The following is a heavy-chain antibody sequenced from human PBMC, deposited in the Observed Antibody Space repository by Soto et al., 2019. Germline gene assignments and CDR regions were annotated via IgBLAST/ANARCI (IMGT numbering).Heavy chain of an antibody. Sequence: QITLKESGPTVVKPTQTLTLTCTFSGFSLTTSDVSVGWIRQPPGKALEWLALIYWDDDKRYSPSMETRLTPTKDPSKNHVVLTMTDMDPVDTATYYCAYRVTSRWGSSWSHWGQGTLVTVSS. J-gene: IGHJ4*02. V-gene: IGHV2-5*02. D-gene: IGHD6-13*01. CDR1: GFSLTTSDVS. CDR2: IYWDDDK. CDR3: AYRVTSRWGSSWSH.